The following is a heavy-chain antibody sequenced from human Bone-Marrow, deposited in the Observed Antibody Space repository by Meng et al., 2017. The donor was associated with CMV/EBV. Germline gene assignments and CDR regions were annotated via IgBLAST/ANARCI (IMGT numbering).Heavy chain of an antibody. D-gene: IGHD5-24*01. CDR2: ISSSSSYI. CDR3: ASPGERWLQWPFDY. J-gene: IGHJ4*02. Sequence: ASGFTFSSYSMNWVRQAPGKGLEWVSSISSSSSYIYYADSVKGRFTISRDNAKNSLYLQMNSLRAEDTAVYYCASPGERWLQWPFDYWGQGTLVTVSS. CDR1: GFTFSSYS. V-gene: IGHV3-21*01.